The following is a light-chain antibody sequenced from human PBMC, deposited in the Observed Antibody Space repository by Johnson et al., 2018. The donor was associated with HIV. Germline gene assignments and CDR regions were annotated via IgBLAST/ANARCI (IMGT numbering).Light chain of an antibody. V-gene: IGLV1-51*02. CDR1: SSNIGNNY. J-gene: IGLJ1*01. CDR3: GTWDSSLGAAFYG. CDR2: ENN. Sequence: QSILTQPPSVSAAPGQKVTISCSGSSSNIGNNYVSWYQQLPGTAPKLLIYENNKRPSGIPDRFSGSKSGTSATLGITGLQTGAEADYYCGTWDSSLGAAFYGFGTGTKVTGL.